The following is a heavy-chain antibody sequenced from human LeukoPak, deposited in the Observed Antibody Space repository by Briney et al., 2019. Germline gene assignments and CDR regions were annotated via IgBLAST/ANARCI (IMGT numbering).Heavy chain of an antibody. Sequence: GGSLRLSCAASGXTFSRFWMNWVRQAPGKGLEWVSYIRSSSDTIYYADSVKGRFTISRDNAKSSLYLQMNSLRDEDTAMYFCASDSDYSFDYWGQGTLVTVSS. D-gene: IGHD2-21*01. CDR1: GXTFSRFW. J-gene: IGHJ4*02. CDR3: ASDSDYSFDY. V-gene: IGHV3-48*02. CDR2: IRSSSDTI.